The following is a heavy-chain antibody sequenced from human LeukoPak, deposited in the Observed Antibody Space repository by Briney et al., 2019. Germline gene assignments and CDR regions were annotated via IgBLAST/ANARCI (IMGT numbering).Heavy chain of an antibody. CDR1: GGTFISYA. CDR3: ARDQSGSYYGLDY. J-gene: IGHJ4*02. CDR2: IIPIFGTA. V-gene: IGHV1-69*05. D-gene: IGHD1-26*01. Sequence: ASVKVSCKASGGTFISYAISWVRQAPGQGLEWMGGIIPIFGTANYAQKFQGRVTITTDESTSTAYMELSSLRSEDTAVYYCARDQSGSYYGLDYWGQGTLVTVSS.